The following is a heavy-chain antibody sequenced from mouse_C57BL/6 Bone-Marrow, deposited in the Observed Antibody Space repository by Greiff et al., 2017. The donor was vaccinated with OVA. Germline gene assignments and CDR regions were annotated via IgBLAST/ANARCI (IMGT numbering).Heavy chain of an antibody. V-gene: IGHV1-54*01. CDR2: INPGSGGT. J-gene: IGHJ1*03. CDR3: ARNGYSHWYFDV. Sequence: QVQLQQSGAELVRPGTSVKVSCKASGYAFTNYLIEWVKQRPGQGLEWIGVINPGSGGTNYNEKFKGKATLTADKSSSTAYMQLSSLTSEDSAVYFCARNGYSHWYFDVWGTGTTVTVSS. CDR1: GYAFTNYL. D-gene: IGHD2-3*01.